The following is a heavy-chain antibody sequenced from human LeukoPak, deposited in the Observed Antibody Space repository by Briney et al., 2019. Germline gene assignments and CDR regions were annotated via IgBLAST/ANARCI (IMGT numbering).Heavy chain of an antibody. V-gene: IGHV3-74*01. CDR3: VRGGRYSFGLGDY. CDR2: VNGDGSTI. Sequence: GGSLRLSCAASGFTFSSYWMQWVSHVPGKGLVWVSRVNGDGSTISYADSVRGRLTISRDNAKNTVNLQMNGLRAEDTAVYYCVRGGRYSFGLGDYWGQGTLVTVSS. CDR1: GFTFSSYW. D-gene: IGHD5-18*01. J-gene: IGHJ4*02.